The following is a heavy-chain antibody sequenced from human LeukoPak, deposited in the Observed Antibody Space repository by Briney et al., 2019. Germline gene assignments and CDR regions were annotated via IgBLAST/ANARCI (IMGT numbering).Heavy chain of an antibody. J-gene: IGHJ5*02. Sequence: SETLSLTCAVYGGSFSGYYWSWIRQPPGKGLEWIGEINHSGSTNYNPSLKSRVTISVDTSKSQFSLKLSSVTAADTAVYYCARDYYDSSGYYYDWFDPWGQGTLVTVSS. V-gene: IGHV4-34*01. D-gene: IGHD3-22*01. CDR2: INHSGST. CDR3: ARDYYDSSGYYYDWFDP. CDR1: GGSFSGYY.